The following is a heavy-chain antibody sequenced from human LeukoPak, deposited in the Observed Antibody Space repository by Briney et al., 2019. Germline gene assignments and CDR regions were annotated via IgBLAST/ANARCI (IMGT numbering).Heavy chain of an antibody. V-gene: IGHV4-30-4*08. J-gene: IGHJ5*02. CDR1: GGSISSGDYD. CDR3: ARGSLEWQDFDP. CDR2: VYYSGST. Sequence: SETLSLTCTVSGGSISSGDYDWSWIRQPPGKGLEWIGYVYYSGSTYYNPSLKSRVTISVDTSKNQFSLELSSVTAADTAVYYCARGSLEWQDFDPWGQGTLVTVSS. D-gene: IGHD3-3*01.